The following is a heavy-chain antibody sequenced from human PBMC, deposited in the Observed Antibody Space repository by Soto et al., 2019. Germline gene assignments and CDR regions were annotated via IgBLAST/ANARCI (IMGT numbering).Heavy chain of an antibody. V-gene: IGHV3-33*01. CDR1: GFTFSSYG. D-gene: IGHD3-22*01. CDR2: IWYDGSNK. CDR3: ARDFDYYDSSGYYQRPYYYYYYGMDV. J-gene: IGHJ6*02. Sequence: AGGSLRLSCAASGFTFSSYGMHWVRQAPGKGLEWVAVIWYDGSNKYYADSVKGRFTISRDNSKNTLYLQMNSLRAEDTAVYYRARDFDYYDSSGYYQRPYYYYYYGMDVWGQGTTVTVSS.